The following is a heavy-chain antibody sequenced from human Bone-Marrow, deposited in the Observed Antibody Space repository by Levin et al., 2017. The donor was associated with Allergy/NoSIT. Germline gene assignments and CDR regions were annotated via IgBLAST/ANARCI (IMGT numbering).Heavy chain of an antibody. CDR1: GYSFPVYW. V-gene: IGHV5-51*01. Sequence: GESLKISCQGSGYSFPVYWIAWVRQKPGKGLECMGIIYPVDSDTRYSPSFQGQVTISVDKSIRTAYLQWNSLKASDTAMYFCARTGPYDSNGDDAFDVWGQGTVVTVSS. CDR2: IYPVDSDT. D-gene: IGHD3-22*01. J-gene: IGHJ3*01. CDR3: ARTGPYDSNGDDAFDV.